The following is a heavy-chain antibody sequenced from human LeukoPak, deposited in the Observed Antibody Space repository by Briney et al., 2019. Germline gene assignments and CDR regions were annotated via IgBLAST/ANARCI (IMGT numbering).Heavy chain of an antibody. CDR1: GFTFSSYW. CDR2: IKQDGSEK. J-gene: IGHJ4*02. CDR3: ARIRYFDWLSSPGFDY. V-gene: IGHV3-7*01. Sequence: GGSLRLSYAASGFTFSSYWMSWVRQAPGKGLEWVANIKQDGSEKYYVDSVKGRFTISRDNAKNSLYLQMNSLRAEDTAVYYCARIRYFDWLSSPGFDYWGQGTLVTVSS. D-gene: IGHD3-9*01.